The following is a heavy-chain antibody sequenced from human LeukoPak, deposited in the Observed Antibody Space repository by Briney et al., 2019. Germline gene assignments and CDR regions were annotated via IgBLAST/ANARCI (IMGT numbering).Heavy chain of an antibody. Sequence: PGGSLRLSCAASGFTFSTYAMAWVRQATGKGLEWVSVISGSGSSTYYADSVKGRFTISRDNSKNTLYLQMNSLRAEGTAAYYCAKRGYDSGGYYGYFDYWGQGILVTVSS. CDR2: ISGSGSST. CDR1: GFTFSTYA. J-gene: IGHJ4*02. V-gene: IGHV3-23*01. CDR3: AKRGYDSGGYYGYFDY. D-gene: IGHD3-22*01.